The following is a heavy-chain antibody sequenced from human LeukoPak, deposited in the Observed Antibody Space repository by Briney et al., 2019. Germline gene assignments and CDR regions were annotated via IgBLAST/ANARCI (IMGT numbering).Heavy chain of an antibody. Sequence: GGSLRLSCAASGVTFSIYAIHWVRQAPGQWLEWVAVISDDVSSKFYSDSGKGRFTISRDNSKNMLYLHMHSLGNEDTAVYSCAREHFAATGTGWFDPWGQGTLVTVSS. J-gene: IGHJ5*02. CDR3: AREHFAATGTGWFDP. V-gene: IGHV3-30-3*01. D-gene: IGHD6-13*01. CDR2: ISDDVSSK. CDR1: GVTFSIYA.